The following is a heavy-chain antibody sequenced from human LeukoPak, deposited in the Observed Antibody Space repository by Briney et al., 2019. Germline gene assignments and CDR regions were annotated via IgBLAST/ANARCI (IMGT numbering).Heavy chain of an antibody. D-gene: IGHD3-22*01. CDR1: GGSLSSYY. J-gene: IGHJ6*02. CDR3: ARDTKWLLGYYYYGMDV. CDR2: IYTSGST. Sequence: SETLSLTCTVSGGSLSSYYWSWIRHPAGKGLEWIGGIYTSGSTHYTPSLKSRVSMSVDTSKNQFSLKLSSVTAADTPGYYCARDTKWLLGYYYYGMDVWGQGSKVTVSS. V-gene: IGHV4-4*07.